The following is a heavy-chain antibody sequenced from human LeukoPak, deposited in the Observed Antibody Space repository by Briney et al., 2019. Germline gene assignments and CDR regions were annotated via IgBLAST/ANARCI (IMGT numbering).Heavy chain of an antibody. V-gene: IGHV5-51*01. D-gene: IGHD3-22*01. CDR2: IYPGDSDT. J-gene: IGHJ4*02. Sequence: GASLKISCKGSGSSFTSYWIGWVRQMPGKGLEGMGIIYPGDSDTRYSPSFQGQVTISADKSISTAYLQWSSLKASDTAMYYCARLRYYYDSSGYSYYFDYWGQGTLVTVSS. CDR3: ARLRYYYDSSGYSYYFDY. CDR1: GSSFTSYW.